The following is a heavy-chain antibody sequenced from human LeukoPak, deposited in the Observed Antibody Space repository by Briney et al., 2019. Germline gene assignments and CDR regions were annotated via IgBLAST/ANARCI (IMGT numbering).Heavy chain of an antibody. CDR2: IKQDGSKK. CDR1: GFPFSSYW. CDR3: TRVGYIDEGIDY. Sequence: GGSLRLSCVAPGFPFSSYWMTWVRQAPGKGLEWVANIKQDGSKKSCVDSVKGRFTISRDNAKNSLYLQMNSLRAEDTAIYYCTRVGYIDEGIDYWGQGTLVTVSS. V-gene: IGHV3-7*04. D-gene: IGHD5-24*01. J-gene: IGHJ4*02.